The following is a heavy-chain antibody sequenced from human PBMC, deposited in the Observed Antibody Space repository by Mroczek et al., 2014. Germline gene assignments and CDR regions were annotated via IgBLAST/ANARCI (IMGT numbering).Heavy chain of an antibody. V-gene: IGHV5-51*01. J-gene: IGHJ4*02. Sequence: EGWKKTRGRSLKISCQTSGYTFTSVTGVGWVRHMPGKAWNGWEVIRPDDSRTKYSPSFQGQVTMSADKSTSTVFLQWDALKASDTGIYYCARHQRSGGNDFSPFDFWGQGTQVTVS. D-gene: IGHD5-12*01. CDR1: GYTFTSVTG. CDR2: IRPDDSRT. CDR3: ARHQRSGGNDFSPFDF.